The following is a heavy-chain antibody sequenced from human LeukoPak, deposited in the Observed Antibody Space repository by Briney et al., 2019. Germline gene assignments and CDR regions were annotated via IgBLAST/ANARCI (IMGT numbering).Heavy chain of an antibody. Sequence: GGSLRLSCAASGFTFSSYSMNWVRQAPGKGLEWVSYISSSSSTIYYADSVKGRFTISRDNAKNSLYLQMNSLRDEDTAVYYCARGEFYGDSASHFDYWGQGTLVTVSS. J-gene: IGHJ4*02. CDR3: ARGEFYGDSASHFDY. V-gene: IGHV3-48*02. CDR2: ISSSSSTI. CDR1: GFTFSSYS. D-gene: IGHD4-17*01.